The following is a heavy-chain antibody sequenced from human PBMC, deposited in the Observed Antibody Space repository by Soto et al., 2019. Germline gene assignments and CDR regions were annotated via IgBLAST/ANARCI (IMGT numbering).Heavy chain of an antibody. J-gene: IGHJ3*02. D-gene: IGHD6-19*01. V-gene: IGHV1-8*01. CDR1: EYTFTSYD. CDR2: MNPSSGNT. Sequence: QVQLVQSGAEVKKPGASVKVSCKASEYTFTSYDINWLRQATGQGLEWLGWMNPSSGNTGYAQKFQGRVTMTRDTSTSTAYMEWSSQRYEDTPLYYCVVAAADAFDIWGQGRMVTVSS. CDR3: VVAAADAFDI.